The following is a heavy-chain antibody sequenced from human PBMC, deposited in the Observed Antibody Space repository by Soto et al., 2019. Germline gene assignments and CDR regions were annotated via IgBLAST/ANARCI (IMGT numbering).Heavy chain of an antibody. V-gene: IGHV4-31*03. CDR1: GGSISSGGYY. D-gene: IGHD1-26*01. Sequence: SETLSLTCTVSGGSISSGGYYWSWIRQHPGKGLEWIGYIYYSGSTYYNPSLKSRVTISVDTSKNQFSLKLSSVTAADTAVYYCATKWELPNRYYFDYWGQGTLVTVSS. J-gene: IGHJ4*02. CDR3: ATKWELPNRYYFDY. CDR2: IYYSGST.